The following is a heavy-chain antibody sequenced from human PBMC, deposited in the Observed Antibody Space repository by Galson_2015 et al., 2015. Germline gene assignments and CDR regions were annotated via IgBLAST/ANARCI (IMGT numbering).Heavy chain of an antibody. Sequence: LRLSCAASGFTFSNYGMHWGRQAPGKGLEWVAVLSYDGSNKYYADSVKGRFTISRDNSKNTLYLQMNSLRPEDTAVYYCAKDLTRYCSGGSCDNFDYWGQGTLVTVSS. V-gene: IGHV3-30*18. J-gene: IGHJ4*02. D-gene: IGHD2-15*01. CDR2: LSYDGSNK. CDR1: GFTFSNYG. CDR3: AKDLTRYCSGGSCDNFDY.